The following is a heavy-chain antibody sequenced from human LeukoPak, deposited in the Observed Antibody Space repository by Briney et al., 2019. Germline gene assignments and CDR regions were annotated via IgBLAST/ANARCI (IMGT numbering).Heavy chain of an antibody. CDR2: ISAYNGNT. Sequence: VASVKVSCKASGYTFTSYGIGWVRQAPGQGLEWMGWISAYNGNTNYAQKLQGRVTMTTDTSTSTAYMELRSLRSDDTAVYYCASGKGYSSGWYDYFDYWGQGTLVTVSS. D-gene: IGHD6-19*01. V-gene: IGHV1-18*04. J-gene: IGHJ4*02. CDR3: ASGKGYSSGWYDYFDY. CDR1: GYTFTSYG.